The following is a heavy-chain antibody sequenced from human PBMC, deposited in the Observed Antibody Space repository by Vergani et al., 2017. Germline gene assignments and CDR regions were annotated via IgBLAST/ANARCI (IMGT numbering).Heavy chain of an antibody. Sequence: EVQLLESGGGLVQPGGSLSPSCAASGFPFSTFAMPWFRQAPGKGLEWVSTISSDGGSTYYADSVKGRFTISRDNSKNTLSLQMNSLTAEDTAIYYCAGPQGTSAYYYGGFDYWGQGILVTVSS. CDR3: AGPQGTSAYYYGGFDY. D-gene: IGHD3-22*01. CDR1: GFPFSTFA. J-gene: IGHJ4*02. V-gene: IGHV3-23*01. CDR2: ISSDGGST.